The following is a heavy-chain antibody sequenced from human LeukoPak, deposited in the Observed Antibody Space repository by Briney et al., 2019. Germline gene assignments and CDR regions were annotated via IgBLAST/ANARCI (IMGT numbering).Heavy chain of an antibody. J-gene: IGHJ4*02. CDR1: GFTFNTFN. Sequence: PGGSLRLSCAASGFTFNTFNMNWVRQAPGKGLEWVSSITSGGDYIYYADSVKGRFTTSRDNAKNTLYLQMNSLRVEDTAVYYCAREGRVSGYDFDCWGQGTLVTVSS. V-gene: IGHV3-21*01. CDR2: ITSGGDYI. D-gene: IGHD5-12*01. CDR3: AREGRVSGYDFDC.